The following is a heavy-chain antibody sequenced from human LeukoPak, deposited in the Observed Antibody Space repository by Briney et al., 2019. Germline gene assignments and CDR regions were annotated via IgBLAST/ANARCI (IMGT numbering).Heavy chain of an antibody. D-gene: IGHD1-20*01. CDR1: GYTFTSYY. V-gene: IGHV1-46*01. Sequence: GASVKVSCKTSGYTFTSYYMHWVRQAPGQGLEWMGIINPSGGSTSYAQKLQGRVTMTRDTSTSTVYMELSSLRSEDTAVYYCARDPVTGYFDSWGQGTLVTVSS. J-gene: IGHJ4*02. CDR3: ARDPVTGYFDS. CDR2: INPSGGST.